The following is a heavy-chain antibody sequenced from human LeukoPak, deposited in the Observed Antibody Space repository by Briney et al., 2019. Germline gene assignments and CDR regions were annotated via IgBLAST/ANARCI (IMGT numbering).Heavy chain of an antibody. D-gene: IGHD5-24*01. CDR2: ISYDGSNK. V-gene: IGHV3-30*03. CDR1: GFTFSSYG. Sequence: GRSLRLSCAASGFTFSSYGMHWVRQAPGKGLEWVAVISYDGSNKYYADSVKGRFTISRDNSKNTLYLQMNSLRAEDTAVYYCATVAGYNYPPLDYWGQGTLVTVSS. J-gene: IGHJ4*02. CDR3: ATVAGYNYPPLDY.